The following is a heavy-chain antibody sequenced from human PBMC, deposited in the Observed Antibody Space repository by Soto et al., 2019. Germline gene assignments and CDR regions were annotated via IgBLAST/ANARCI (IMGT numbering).Heavy chain of an antibody. CDR1: GGSFNGYY. D-gene: IGHD2-15*01. V-gene: IGHV4-34*01. Sequence: PSETLSLTCAVYGGSFNGYYWSWIRQPPGKGLEWIGEINHSGSSNYNPSFKSRVTISVDTSRNQFSLKLSSVTAADTAVYYCARSGPKYCSGGTCYPFDYWGQGTLVTVSS. CDR2: INHSGSS. CDR3: ARSGPKYCSGGTCYPFDY. J-gene: IGHJ4*02.